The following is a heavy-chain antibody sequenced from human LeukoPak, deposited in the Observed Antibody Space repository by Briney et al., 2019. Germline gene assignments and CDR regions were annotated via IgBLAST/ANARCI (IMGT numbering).Heavy chain of an antibody. CDR2: SNWNGGST. V-gene: IGHV3-20*04. CDR1: GFTFDDYG. D-gene: IGHD3-10*01. CDR3: ARVGTEVRGVIMIYYYYYMDV. J-gene: IGHJ6*03. Sequence: GGSLRLSCAASGFTFDDYGMSWVRQAPGKGLEWVSGSNWNGGSTGYADSVKGRFTISRDNAKNSLYLQMNSLRAEDTALHYCARVGTEVRGVIMIYYYYYMDVWGKGTTVTVSS.